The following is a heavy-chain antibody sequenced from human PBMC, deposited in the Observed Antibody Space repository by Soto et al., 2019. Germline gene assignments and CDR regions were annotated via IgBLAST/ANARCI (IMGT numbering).Heavy chain of an antibody. CDR3: ARHARDCTNGVCYTDDY. CDR1: GYSFTSYW. V-gene: IGHV5-10-1*01. Sequence: PGESLKISCKGSGYSFTSYWISWVRQMPGKGLEWMGRIDPSDSYTNYSPSFQGHVTISADKSISTAYLQWSSLKASDTAMYYCARHARDCTNGVCYTDDYWGQGTLVTVSS. J-gene: IGHJ4*02. D-gene: IGHD2-8*01. CDR2: IDPSDSYT.